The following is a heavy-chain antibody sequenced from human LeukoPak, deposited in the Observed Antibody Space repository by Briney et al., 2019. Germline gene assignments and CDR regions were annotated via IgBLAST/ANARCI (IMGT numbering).Heavy chain of an antibody. CDR2: INHSGST. D-gene: IGHD2-21*02. J-gene: IGHJ4*02. V-gene: IGHV4-34*01. CDR3: ARVRGARSRVVATAIHFDY. Sequence: PSETLSLTCAVYGGSFSGYYWSWIRQPPGKGLEWIGEINHSGSTNYNPSLKSRVTISVDTSKNQFSLKLSSVTAADTAVYYCARVRGARSRVVATAIHFDYWGQGTLVTVSS. CDR1: GGSFSGYY.